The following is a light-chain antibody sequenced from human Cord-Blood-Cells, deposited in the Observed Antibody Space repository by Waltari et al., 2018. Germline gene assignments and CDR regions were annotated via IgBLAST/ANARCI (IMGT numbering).Light chain of an antibody. CDR3: SSYTSSSTLVV. J-gene: IGLJ2*01. Sequence: QSALTQPASVSGSPGQSITISCTGTSSDVGGYNYASWYQQHPGKAPKLMIYAVSNRPSGVSNRFSGSKSGNTASLTISGLQAEDEADYYCSSYTSSSTLVVFGGGTKLTVL. CDR2: AVS. V-gene: IGLV2-14*01. CDR1: SSDVGGYNY.